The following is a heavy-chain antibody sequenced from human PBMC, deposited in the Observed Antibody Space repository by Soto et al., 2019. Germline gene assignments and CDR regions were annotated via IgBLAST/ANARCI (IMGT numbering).Heavy chain of an antibody. CDR1: GFTFSSYW. D-gene: IGHD3-3*01. CDR2: IKEDGSEK. J-gene: IGHJ6*02. Sequence: EVQLVESGGGLVQPGGSLRLSCAASGFTFSSYWMSWVRQAPGKGLEWVANIKEDGSEKYYVDSVKGRFTISRDNDKNSLYLQMTSLRAEDTAVYYCARDFGILRFLEWFNYYYGMDVWGQGPTVTVSS. CDR3: ARDFGILRFLEWFNYYYGMDV. V-gene: IGHV3-7*03.